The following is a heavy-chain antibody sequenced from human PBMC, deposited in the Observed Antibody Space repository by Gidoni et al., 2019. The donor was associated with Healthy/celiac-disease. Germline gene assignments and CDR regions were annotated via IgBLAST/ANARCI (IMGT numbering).Heavy chain of an antibody. CDR3: TTDVSLRPRY. CDR2: IKSKTDGGTT. Sequence: EVQLVESGGGLVKPGGSLRLSCAASVFTFSNSWMRWVRQAPGKGLEWVGRIKSKTDGGTTDYAAPVKGRFTISRDDSKNTLYLQMDSLKAEDTAVYYCTTDVSLRPRYWGQGTLVTVSS. CDR1: VFTFSNSW. J-gene: IGHJ4*02. V-gene: IGHV3-15*01.